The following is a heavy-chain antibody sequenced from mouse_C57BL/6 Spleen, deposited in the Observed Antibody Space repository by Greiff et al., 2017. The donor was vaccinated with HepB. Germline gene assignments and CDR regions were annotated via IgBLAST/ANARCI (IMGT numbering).Heavy chain of an antibody. CDR2: IYPGDGDT. D-gene: IGHD2-10*01. V-gene: IGHV1-80*01. J-gene: IGHJ4*01. Sequence: QVQLQQSGAELVKPGASVKISCKASGYAFSSYWMNWVKQRPGKGLEWIGQIYPGDGDTNYNGKFKGKATLTADKSSSTAYMQLSSLTSEDSAVYFCARGRTYYGNYYAMDYWGQGTSVTVSS. CDR1: GYAFSSYW. CDR3: ARGRTYYGNYYAMDY.